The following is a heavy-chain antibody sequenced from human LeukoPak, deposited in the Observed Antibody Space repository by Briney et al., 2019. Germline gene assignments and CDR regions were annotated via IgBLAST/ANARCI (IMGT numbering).Heavy chain of an antibody. CDR1: GGTFSSYA. CDR3: ATEDGSATMGFDS. D-gene: IGHD1-26*01. CDR2: IIPILGTT. J-gene: IGHJ5*01. Sequence: GSSVKVSCKASGGTFSSYAFSWVRQAPGQGLQWMGGIIPILGTTNYAQQFQGRVTMTTDESTSTAFMELSSLRSEGTAIYYYATEDGSATMGFDSWGQGTLLTVSS. V-gene: IGHV1-69*05.